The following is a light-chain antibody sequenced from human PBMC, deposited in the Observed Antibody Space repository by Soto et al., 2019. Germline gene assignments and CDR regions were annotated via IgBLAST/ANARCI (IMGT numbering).Light chain of an antibody. Sequence: DIQMTQSPSSGSASVGDRVTITCRSSEDISTWLAWYQQKPGKAPKLLIYAASSLQSGVPSRFSGSGSGTDFTLTISSLQPEDFATYYCQHADSFPLINFGQGTRLEI. CDR3: QHADSFPLIN. CDR1: EDISTW. V-gene: IGKV1-12*01. CDR2: AAS. J-gene: IGKJ5*01.